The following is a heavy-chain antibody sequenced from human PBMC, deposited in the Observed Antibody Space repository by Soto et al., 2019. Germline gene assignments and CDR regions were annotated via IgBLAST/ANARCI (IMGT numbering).Heavy chain of an antibody. Sequence: QLQLQESGPGLVKPSETLSLTCTVSGGSISSSSYYWGWIRQPPGKGLEWIGSIYYSGSTYYNPYLKSRVTISVDTSKNQFSLKLSSVTAADTAVYYCAIVLADYGDYSSDYYFDYWGQGTLVTVSS. V-gene: IGHV4-39*01. J-gene: IGHJ4*02. CDR2: IYYSGST. CDR1: GGSISSSSYY. D-gene: IGHD4-17*01. CDR3: AIVLADYGDYSSDYYFDY.